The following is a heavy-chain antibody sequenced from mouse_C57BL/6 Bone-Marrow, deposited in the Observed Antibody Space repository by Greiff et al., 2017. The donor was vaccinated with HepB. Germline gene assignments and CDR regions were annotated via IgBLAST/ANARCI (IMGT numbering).Heavy chain of an antibody. Sequence: EVQLQQSGPVLVKPGASVKMSCKASGYTFTDYYMNWVKQSHGKSLEWIGVINPYNGGTSYNQKFKGKATLTVDKSSSTAYMELNSLPSEDSAVYYCAMIYYDTWFAYWGQGTLVTVSA. CDR3: AMIYYDTWFAY. D-gene: IGHD2-4*01. CDR1: GYTFTDYY. V-gene: IGHV1-19*01. CDR2: INPYNGGT. J-gene: IGHJ3*01.